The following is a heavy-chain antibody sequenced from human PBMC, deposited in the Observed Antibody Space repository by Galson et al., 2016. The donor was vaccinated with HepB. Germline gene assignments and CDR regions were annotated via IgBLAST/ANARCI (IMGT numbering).Heavy chain of an antibody. J-gene: IGHJ4*02. CDR3: TRGLGYCSGGSCHSLAY. D-gene: IGHD2-15*01. CDR2: ITYDASGT. Sequence: SLRLSCAASGFTFRSYWMHWVRQAPGKGLMWVSRITYDASGTSYADSVKGRFTISRDNAKNTLYLQMNSLRAEDTAVYYCTRGLGYCSGGSCHSLAYWGQGVLVTVSS. CDR1: GFTFRSYW. V-gene: IGHV3-74*01.